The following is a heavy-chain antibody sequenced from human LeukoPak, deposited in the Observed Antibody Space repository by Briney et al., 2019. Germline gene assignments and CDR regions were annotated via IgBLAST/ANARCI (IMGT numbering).Heavy chain of an antibody. CDR3: MKQNLGYFFGH. CDR1: GFPFSSYG. V-gene: IGHV3-7*01. CDR2: IRQDGSEK. Sequence: GGSLRLSCVDSGFPFSSYGMNWGRQAPGKGLEWVANIRQDGSEKNYVDSVKGRFTISRDNAKNSLYLQMNSLRVDDTAVYSCMKQNLGYFFGHWGQGTLVTVSS. D-gene: IGHD2-21*01. J-gene: IGHJ1*01.